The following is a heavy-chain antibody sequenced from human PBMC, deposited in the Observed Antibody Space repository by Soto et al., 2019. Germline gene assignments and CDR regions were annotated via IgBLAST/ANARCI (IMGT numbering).Heavy chain of an antibody. CDR3: ARQVGTYYYDSSGYFGGLDV. CDR2: IIPIFGTA. CDR1: GGTFSSYA. Sequence: SVKVSCKASGGTFSSYAISWVRQAPGQGLEWMGGIIPIFGTANYAQKFQGRVTITADESTSTAYMELSSLRSEDTAVYYCARQVGTYYYDSSGYFGGLDVWGQGTTVTVSS. J-gene: IGHJ6*02. V-gene: IGHV1-69*13. D-gene: IGHD3-22*01.